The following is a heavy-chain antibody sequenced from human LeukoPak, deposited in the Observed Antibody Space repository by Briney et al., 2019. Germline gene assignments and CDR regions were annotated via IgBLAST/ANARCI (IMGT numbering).Heavy chain of an antibody. CDR2: ISSNGGST. D-gene: IGHD6-13*01. V-gene: IGHV3-64*01. CDR3: ARGPKYISATGPYYFDY. CDR1: GFTFSSYA. J-gene: IGHJ4*02. Sequence: GGSLRLSCAASGFTFSSYAMHWVRQAPGKGLEYVSAISSNGGSTYYANSVKGRFTISRDNSKNTLYLQMYSLRAEDTAVYYCARGPKYISATGPYYFDYWGQGTPVTVSS.